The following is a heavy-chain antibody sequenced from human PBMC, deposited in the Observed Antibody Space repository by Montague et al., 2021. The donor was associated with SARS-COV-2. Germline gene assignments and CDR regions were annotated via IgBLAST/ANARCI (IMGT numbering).Heavy chain of an antibody. V-gene: IGHV3-23*01. CDR1: GFTLRSYG. J-gene: IGHJ4*02. Sequence: SLRLSCAVSGFTLRSYGMTWVRQAPGKGLEWVSAISGSGSSTYYPDSVKGRFTISRDRSRNTLYLQMNSLRVEDTAVYYCASRPGELYYYDYWGPGALVTVSS. CDR2: ISGSGSST. CDR3: ASRPGELYYYDY. D-gene: IGHD1-7*01.